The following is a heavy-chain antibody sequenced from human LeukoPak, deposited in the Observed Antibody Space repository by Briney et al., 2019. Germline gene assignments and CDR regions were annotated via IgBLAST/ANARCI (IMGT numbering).Heavy chain of an antibody. CDR2: IIASFGTA. D-gene: IGHD2-2*01. CDR3: ARVVTPRYCSSTSCYWKGWFDP. CDR1: GGTLSRYA. J-gene: IGHJ5*02. V-gene: IGHV1-69*05. Sequence: ASVKLSCKASGGTLSRYAISWVRKAPGQGLEWRGGIIASFGTANYEQKFQGRVTISTDKSSGTAYMELSSLRSEDTAVYYCARVVTPRYCSSTSCYWKGWFDPWGQGTLVTVSS.